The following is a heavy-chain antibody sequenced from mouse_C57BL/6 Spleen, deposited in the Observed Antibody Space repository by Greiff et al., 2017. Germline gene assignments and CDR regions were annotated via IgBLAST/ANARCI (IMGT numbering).Heavy chain of an antibody. CDR3: ARAYDGYFDY. V-gene: IGHV5-16*01. CDR1: GFTFSDYY. D-gene: IGHD2-3*01. Sequence: EVKLVESEGGLVQPGSSMKLSCTASGFTFSDYYMAWVSQVPEKGLEWVANINYDGSSTYYLDSLKSRFIISRDNAKNILYLQMSSLKSEDTATYYCARAYDGYFDYWGQGTTLTVSS. CDR2: INYDGSST. J-gene: IGHJ2*01.